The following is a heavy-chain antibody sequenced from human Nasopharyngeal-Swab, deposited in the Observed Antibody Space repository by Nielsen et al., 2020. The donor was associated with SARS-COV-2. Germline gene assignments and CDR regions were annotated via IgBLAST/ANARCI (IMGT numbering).Heavy chain of an antibody. CDR3: ARDGDVYYDFWSGYPPPLWFDP. J-gene: IGHJ5*02. Sequence: GGSLRLSCAASGFTFSSYEMNWVRQAPGKGLEWVSYISSSGSTIYYADSVKGRFTISRDNAKNSLYLQMNSLRAEDTAVYYCARDGDVYYDFWSGYPPPLWFDPWGQGTLVTVSS. CDR2: ISSSGSTI. V-gene: IGHV3-48*03. CDR1: GFTFSSYE. D-gene: IGHD3-3*01.